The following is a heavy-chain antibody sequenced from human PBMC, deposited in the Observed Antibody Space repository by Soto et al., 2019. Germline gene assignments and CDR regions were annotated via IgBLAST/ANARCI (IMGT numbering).Heavy chain of an antibody. J-gene: IGHJ4*02. V-gene: IGHV3-23*01. CDR2: ISGSGGST. Sequence: QPGGSLRLSCAASGFTFSSYAMSWVRQAPGKGLEWVSAISGSGGSTYYADSVKGRFTISRDNSKNTLYLQMNSLRAEDTAVYYCAKGPYDFWSGYYVPIGAPDYWGQGTLVTVPS. CDR3: AKGPYDFWSGYYVPIGAPDY. D-gene: IGHD3-3*01. CDR1: GFTFSSYA.